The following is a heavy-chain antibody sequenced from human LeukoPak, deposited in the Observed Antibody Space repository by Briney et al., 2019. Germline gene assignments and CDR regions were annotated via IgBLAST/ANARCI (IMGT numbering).Heavy chain of an antibody. Sequence: SETLPLTCTVSGGSISSYYWSWIRQPAGKGLEWIGRIYPSGSTNYNPSLKSRVTMSVDTSKNQFSLKLTSVTAADTAVYYCARTSPRAATFDYWGQGTLVTVSS. CDR1: GGSISSYY. D-gene: IGHD2-15*01. CDR3: ARTSPRAATFDY. V-gene: IGHV4-4*07. CDR2: IYPSGST. J-gene: IGHJ4*02.